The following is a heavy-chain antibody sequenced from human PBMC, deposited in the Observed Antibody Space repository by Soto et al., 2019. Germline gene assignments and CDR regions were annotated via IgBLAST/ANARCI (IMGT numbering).Heavy chain of an antibody. Sequence: SLLLSCAASGFTFSSYGMHWVRQAPGKWLEWVAVISYDGSNKYYADSVKGRFTISRDNYKNTLYLQMNSLRAEDTAVYYCAKDHSWRCLGGCYYYGMDVWGQGTTVTVSS. CDR3: AKDHSWRCLGGCYYYGMDV. D-gene: IGHD2-8*02. J-gene: IGHJ6*02. CDR2: ISYDGSNK. CDR1: GFTFSSYG. V-gene: IGHV3-30*18.